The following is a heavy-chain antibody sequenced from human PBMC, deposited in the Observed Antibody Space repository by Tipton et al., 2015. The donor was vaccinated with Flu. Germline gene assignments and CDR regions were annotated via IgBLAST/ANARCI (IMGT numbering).Heavy chain of an antibody. CDR2: IYYSGST. D-gene: IGHD3-10*01. CDR3: ARVPGYYGSGSYGPGAYYYYGMDV. Sequence: GLVKPSETLSLTCTVSGGSVSSGSYYWSWIRQPPGKGLEWIGYIYYSGSTNYNPSLKSRVTISVDTSKNQFSLKLSSVTAADTAVYYCARVPGYYGSGSYGPGAYYYYGMDVWGQGTTVPVSS. V-gene: IGHV4-61*01. CDR1: GGSVSSGSYY. J-gene: IGHJ6*02.